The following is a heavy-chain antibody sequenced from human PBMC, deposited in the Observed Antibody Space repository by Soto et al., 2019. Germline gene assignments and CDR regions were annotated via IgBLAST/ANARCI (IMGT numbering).Heavy chain of an antibody. J-gene: IGHJ4*02. V-gene: IGHV3-23*01. CDR3: AKGWLKFGELPNHFDY. Sequence: PGGSLRLSCAASGFPFSSYAMSWVRQAPGKGLEWVSAISGSGGSTYYADSVKGRFTISRDNSKNTLYLQMNSLRAEDTAVYYCAKGWLKFGELPNHFDYWGQGTLVTVSS. CDR1: GFPFSSYA. CDR2: ISGSGGST. D-gene: IGHD3-10*01.